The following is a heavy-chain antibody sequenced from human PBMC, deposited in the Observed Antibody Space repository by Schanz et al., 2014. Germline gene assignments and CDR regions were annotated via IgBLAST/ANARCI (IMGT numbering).Heavy chain of an antibody. J-gene: IGHJ4*02. CDR2: IVGSGDST. CDR3: AKDDVWASGSYYDY. Sequence: EVRLVESGGGLVQPGGSLRLSCAASGFTFSSYAMSWVRQAPGKGLEWVSHIVGSGDSTYYADSVKGRFTISRDNSKNTLYLQMNSLRAEDTAVYYCAKDDVWASGSYYDYWGQGTLVTVSS. D-gene: IGHD3-10*01. V-gene: IGHV3-23*04. CDR1: GFTFSSYA.